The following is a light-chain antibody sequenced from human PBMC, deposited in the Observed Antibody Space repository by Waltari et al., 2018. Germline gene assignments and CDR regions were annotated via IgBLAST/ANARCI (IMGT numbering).Light chain of an antibody. J-gene: IGKJ4*01. V-gene: IGKV3-15*01. CDR3: QQYNNWPLT. CDR1: QSVGGD. Sequence: EVVMTQSPATLSVSPGESATLSCGASQSVGGDLAWYQQKPGQAPRLLIYGTITRPTGVSARFSGSGSGIEFTLTISRLQSEDFAVYYCQQYNNWPLTFGGGTKVEI. CDR2: GTI.